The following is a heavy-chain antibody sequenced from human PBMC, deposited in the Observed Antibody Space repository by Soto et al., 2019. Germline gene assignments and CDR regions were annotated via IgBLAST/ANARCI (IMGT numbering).Heavy chain of an antibody. D-gene: IGHD1-1*01. CDR1: GYTFTGYY. Sequence: ASVKVSCKASGYTFTGYYMHWVRQAPGKGLEWMGGFDPEDGETIYAQKFQGRVTMTEDTSTDTAYMELSSLRSDDTAVYYCARHNSQWPNWFDPWGQGTPVTVSS. CDR2: FDPEDGET. V-gene: IGHV1-24*01. J-gene: IGHJ5*02. CDR3: ARHNSQWPNWFDP.